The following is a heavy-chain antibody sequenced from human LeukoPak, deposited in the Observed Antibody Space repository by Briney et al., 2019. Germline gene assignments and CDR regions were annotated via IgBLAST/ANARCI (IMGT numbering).Heavy chain of an antibody. CDR2: IYHSGST. Sequence: SGTLSLTCAVSGGSISSSNWWSWVRQPPGKGLEWIGEIYHSGSTNYNPSLKSRVTISVDTSKNQFSLKLSSVTAADTAVYYCARDHMDPATFDYWGQGTLVTVSS. J-gene: IGHJ4*02. CDR1: GGSISSSNW. V-gene: IGHV4-4*02. D-gene: IGHD5-18*01. CDR3: ARDHMDPATFDY.